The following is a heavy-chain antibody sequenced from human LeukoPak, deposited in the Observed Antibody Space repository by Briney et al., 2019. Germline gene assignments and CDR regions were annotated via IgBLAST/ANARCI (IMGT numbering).Heavy chain of an antibody. J-gene: IGHJ4*02. CDR2: ISYDGSNK. D-gene: IGHD3-22*01. CDR3: ARDPGYYDSSGYQDY. V-gene: IGHV3-30-3*01. Sequence: PGGSLRLSCAASGFTFSSYAMHWVRQAPGKGLEWVAVISYDGSNKYYADSVKGRFTISRDNSKNTLYLQMNSLRAEDTAVYYCARDPGYYDSSGYQDYWGQGTLVTVSS. CDR1: GFTFSSYA.